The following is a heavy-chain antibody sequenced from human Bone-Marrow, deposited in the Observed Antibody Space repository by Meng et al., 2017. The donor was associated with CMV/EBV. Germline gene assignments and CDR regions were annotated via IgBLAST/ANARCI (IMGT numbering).Heavy chain of an antibody. J-gene: IGHJ4*02. CDR1: GFTFSSHA. Sequence: GESLKISCAASGFTFSSHAMHWVRQAPRKGLECVAFILYDGSGTYYADSVRGRFTISRDNSKNTLYLQMNSLRAEDSAVYYCARDLGMKVFDYWGQGTRVTGSS. CDR3: ARDLGMKVFDY. CDR2: ILYDGSGT. D-gene: IGHD3-22*01. V-gene: IGHV3-30*04.